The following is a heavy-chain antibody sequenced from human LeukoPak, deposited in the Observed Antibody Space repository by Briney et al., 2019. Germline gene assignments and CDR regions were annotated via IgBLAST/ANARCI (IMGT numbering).Heavy chain of an antibody. CDR1: GGSISSYY. CDR3: ARYSSSWYSPEFDY. J-gene: IGHJ4*02. D-gene: IGHD6-13*01. V-gene: IGHV4-59*01. CDR2: IYYSGST. Sequence: PSETLSLTCTVSGGSISSYYWSCIRQPPGKGLEWIGYIYYSGSTNYNPSLKSRVTISVDTSKNQFSLKLSSVTAADTAVYYCARYSSSWYSPEFDYWGQGTLVTVSS.